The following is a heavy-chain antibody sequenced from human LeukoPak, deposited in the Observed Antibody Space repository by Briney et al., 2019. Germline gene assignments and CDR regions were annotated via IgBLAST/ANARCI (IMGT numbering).Heavy chain of an antibody. J-gene: IGHJ5*02. CDR3: ARDPSIDYGPSWFDP. Sequence: GGSLRLSCAASGFTFSDYYMSWIRQAPGKGLEWVSYISSSGSTIYYADSVKGRFTISRDNAKNSLYLQMNSLRAEDTAVYYCARDPSIDYGPSWFDPWGQGTLVTVSS. V-gene: IGHV3-11*04. CDR2: ISSSGSTI. CDR1: GFTFSDYY. D-gene: IGHD4-17*01.